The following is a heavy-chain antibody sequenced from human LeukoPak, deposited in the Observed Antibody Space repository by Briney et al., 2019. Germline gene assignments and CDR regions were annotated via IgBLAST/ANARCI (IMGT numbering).Heavy chain of an antibody. CDR2: INQGGSEK. D-gene: IGHD2-2*01. CDR3: ARDGLPVALDK. CDR1: GFTFSTYY. Sequence: GGSLRLSCAASGFTFSTYYMIWVSQAPGKGLECVANINQGGSEKYYVDSVKGRFTISRDKVKNSLYLQMNSLRGDDTAVYYCARDGLPVALDKWGQGTLVTVSS. V-gene: IGHV3-7*01. J-gene: IGHJ4*02.